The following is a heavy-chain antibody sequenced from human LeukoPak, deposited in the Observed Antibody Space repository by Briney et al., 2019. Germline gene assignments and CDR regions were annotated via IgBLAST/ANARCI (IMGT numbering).Heavy chain of an antibody. CDR1: GFTVSSNY. Sequence: GGSLRLSCAASGFTVSSNYMSWVRQAPGKGLEWVSVIYSGGSTYYADSVKGRFTISRDNSKNTLYLQMNSLRAEDTAVYYCAVVSGSYYSSFDYWGQGTLVTVSS. J-gene: IGHJ4*02. D-gene: IGHD3-10*01. CDR3: AVVSGSYYSSFDY. V-gene: IGHV3-66*01. CDR2: IYSGGST.